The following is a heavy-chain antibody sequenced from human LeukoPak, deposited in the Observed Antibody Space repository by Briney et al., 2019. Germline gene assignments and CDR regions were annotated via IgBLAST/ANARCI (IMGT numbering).Heavy chain of an antibody. J-gene: IGHJ6*02. V-gene: IGHV4-30-4*01. Sequence: SETLSLTCTVSGGSISSGDYYWSWIRQPPGTGLEWIGYIYYSGSTYYNPSLKSRVTISVDTSKNQFSLKLSSVTAADTAAYYCARDSITIFGVVPTYYGMDVWGQGTTVTVSS. CDR1: GGSISSGDYY. CDR2: IYYSGST. D-gene: IGHD3-3*01. CDR3: ARDSITIFGVVPTYYGMDV.